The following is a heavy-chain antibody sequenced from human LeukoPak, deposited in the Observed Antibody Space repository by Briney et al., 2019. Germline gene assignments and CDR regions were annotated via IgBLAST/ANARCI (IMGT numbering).Heavy chain of an antibody. CDR1: GYTFTSYD. D-gene: IGHD3-10*01. J-gene: IGHJ6*02. CDR2: MNPNSGNT. Sequence: ASVKVSCKASGYTFTSYDINWVRQATGQGLEWMGWMNPNSGNTGYAQKFQGRVTMTRNTSISTAYMELSSLRSEDTAVYYCARMFGYGSGSYYPPYYYYYGMDVWGQGTTVTVPS. V-gene: IGHV1-8*01. CDR3: ARMFGYGSGSYYPPYYYYYGMDV.